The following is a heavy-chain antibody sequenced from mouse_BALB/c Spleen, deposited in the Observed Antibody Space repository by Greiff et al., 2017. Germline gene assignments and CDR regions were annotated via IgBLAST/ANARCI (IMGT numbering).Heavy chain of an antibody. CDR2: IWGGGST. J-gene: IGHJ3*01. V-gene: IGHV2-6-5*01. D-gene: IGHD1-1*01. CDR1: GFSLTDYG. CDR3: ATFYYYGSSPAWFAY. Sequence: VKLVESGPGLVAPSQSLSITCTVSGFSLTDYGVSWIRQPPGKGLEWLGVIWGGGSTYYNSALKSRLSISKDNSKSQVFLKMNSLQTDDTAMYYCATFYYYGSSPAWFAYWGQGTLVTVSA.